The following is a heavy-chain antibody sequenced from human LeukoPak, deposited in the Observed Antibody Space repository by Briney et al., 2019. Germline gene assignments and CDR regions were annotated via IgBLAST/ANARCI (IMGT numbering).Heavy chain of an antibody. J-gene: IGHJ4*02. Sequence: TGGSLRLSCAASGFTFSSYSMNWVRQAPGKGLEWVSSISSSSSYIYYADSVKGRFTISRDNAKNSLYLQMNSLRAEDTAVYYCAKEDSSGSTDWGQGTLVTVSS. CDR3: AKEDSSGSTD. V-gene: IGHV3-21*01. CDR2: ISSSSSYI. CDR1: GFTFSSYS. D-gene: IGHD6-19*01.